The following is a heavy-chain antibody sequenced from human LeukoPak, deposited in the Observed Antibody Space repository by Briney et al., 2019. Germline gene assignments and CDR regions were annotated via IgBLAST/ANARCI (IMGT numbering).Heavy chain of an antibody. CDR2: IYHSGST. V-gene: IGHV4-4*02. D-gene: IGHD6-19*01. J-gene: IGHJ5*02. Sequence: SETLSLTCAVSGFSISSSNWWSWVRQPPGKGLAWIGEIYHSGSTNYNPSLKSRVTISVDKSKNQFSLKLSSVTAADTAVYYCARYGHSSGWFPCGQGTLVTVSS. CDR1: GFSISSSNW. CDR3: ARYGHSSGWFP.